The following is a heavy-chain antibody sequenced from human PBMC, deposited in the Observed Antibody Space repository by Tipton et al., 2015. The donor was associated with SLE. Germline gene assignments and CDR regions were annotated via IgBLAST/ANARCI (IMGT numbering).Heavy chain of an antibody. CDR2: INHSGST. CDR3: ARDDTDGEISGIPGDY. CDR1: GGSFSGYY. J-gene: IGHJ4*02. V-gene: IGHV4-34*01. Sequence: TLSLTCAVYGGSFSGYYWSWIRQPPGKGLEWIGEINHSGSTNYNPSLKSRVTISVDTSKNQFSLKLSSVTAADTAVYYCARDDTDGEISGIPGDYWGQGTLVTVSS. D-gene: IGHD4-17*01.